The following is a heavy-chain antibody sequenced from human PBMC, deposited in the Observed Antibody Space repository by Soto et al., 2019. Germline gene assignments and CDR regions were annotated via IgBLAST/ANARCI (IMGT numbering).Heavy chain of an antibody. Sequence: QVQLQQWGAGLLKPSETLSLTCAVYGESFSGYYWSWIRQPPGKGLEWIGEINHSGSTNYNPSLKSRVNMAVETSKNQFSLKLSSVTAADTAMYYCAGNIVATISSFDYWGQGTLVTVSS. CDR1: GESFSGYY. D-gene: IGHD5-12*01. CDR3: AGNIVATISSFDY. V-gene: IGHV4-34*02. CDR2: INHSGST. J-gene: IGHJ4*02.